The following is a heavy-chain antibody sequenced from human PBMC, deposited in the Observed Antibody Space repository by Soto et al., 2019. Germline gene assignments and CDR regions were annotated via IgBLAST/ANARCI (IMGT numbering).Heavy chain of an antibody. Sequence: SGPTLVNPTQTLTLTCTFSGFSLSTSGMCVSWIRQPPGKALEWLARIDWDDDKYYSTSLKTRLTISKDTSKNQVVLTMTNMDPVDTATYYCARISPRQKNSGYEFDYWGQGTLVTVSS. V-gene: IGHV2-70*11. D-gene: IGHD5-12*01. CDR3: ARISPRQKNSGYEFDY. CDR1: GFSLSTSGMC. CDR2: IDWDDDK. J-gene: IGHJ4*02.